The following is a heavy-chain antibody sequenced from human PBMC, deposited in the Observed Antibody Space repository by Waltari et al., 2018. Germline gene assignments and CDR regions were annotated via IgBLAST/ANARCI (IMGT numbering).Heavy chain of an antibody. V-gene: IGHV1-46*01. J-gene: IGHJ4*02. CDR2: SNPGGGST. CDR1: GYTFTSYY. Sequence: QVQLVQSGAAVKKPGASVKVSCKASGYTFTSYYMHWVRQAPGHGLEGMGVSNPGGGSTSNAQKFQGRVTMTRDTAASTVYMGLSSLRSEDTSVYYGARDYGLRDGNNPGDYWGQGTLVTVSS. D-gene: IGHD3-10*01. CDR3: ARDYGLRDGNNPGDY.